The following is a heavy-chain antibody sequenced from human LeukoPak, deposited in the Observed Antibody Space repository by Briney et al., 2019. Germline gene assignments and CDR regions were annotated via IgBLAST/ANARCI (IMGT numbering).Heavy chain of an antibody. CDR1: GFTVSSNY. V-gene: IGHV3-53*01. D-gene: IGHD3-22*01. Sequence: GGSLRLSCAASGFTVSSNYMSWVRQAPGKGLEWVSVIYSGGSTYYADSVKGRFTISRDNSKNTLYLQMNSLRAEDTAVYYCARLYYESSGYYCLVPWGQGTLVTVSS. CDR3: ARLYYESSGYYCLVP. CDR2: IYSGGST. J-gene: IGHJ5*02.